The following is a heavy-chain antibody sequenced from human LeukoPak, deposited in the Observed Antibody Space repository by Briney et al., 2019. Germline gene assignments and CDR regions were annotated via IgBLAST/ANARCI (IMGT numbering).Heavy chain of an antibody. CDR3: ARGLSHVYDFLWFDL. CDR2: INTSGTT. V-gene: IGHV4-4*07. Sequence: SETLSLTCTVSGGSISDYYLAWIRQPAGKALEWIGRINTSGTTRYNPSLQSRVTLSMDSSNSQFSLHLTSVTAADTAVYYCARGLSHVYDFLWFDLWGQGILVTVSS. J-gene: IGHJ5*02. D-gene: IGHD2/OR15-2a*01. CDR1: GGSISDYY.